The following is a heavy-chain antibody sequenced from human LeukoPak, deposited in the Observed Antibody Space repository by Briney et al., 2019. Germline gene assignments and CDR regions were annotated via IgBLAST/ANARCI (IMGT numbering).Heavy chain of an antibody. CDR2: INPKSGGT. D-gene: IGHD3-9*01. J-gene: IGHJ5*02. V-gene: IGHV1-2*02. CDR3: ARDQDTKKFNWFFGWFDP. Sequence: GASVKVSCKASGYTFTGYYMHWVRQAPGQGLEWMGWINPKSGGTNYAQKFQGRVTMTRDTSISTAYMELSRLRSDDTAVYYCARDQDTKKFNWFFGWFDPWGQGTLVTVSS. CDR1: GYTFTGYY.